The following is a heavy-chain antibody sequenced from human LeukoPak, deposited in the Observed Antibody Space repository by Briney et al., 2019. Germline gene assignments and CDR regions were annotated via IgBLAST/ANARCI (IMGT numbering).Heavy chain of an antibody. D-gene: IGHD1-26*01. Sequence: GGSLRLSCAASGFTFSSYAMHWVRQAPGKGLVWVSRINSDGSSTSYADSVKGRFTISRDNAKNTLYLQMNSLRAEDTAVYFCASPGATSKFDYWGQGTQVTVSS. J-gene: IGHJ4*02. CDR2: INSDGSST. CDR3: ASPGATSKFDY. V-gene: IGHV3-74*01. CDR1: GFTFSSYA.